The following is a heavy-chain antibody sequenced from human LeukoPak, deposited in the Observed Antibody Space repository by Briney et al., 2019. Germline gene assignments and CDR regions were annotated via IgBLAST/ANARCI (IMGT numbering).Heavy chain of an antibody. V-gene: IGHV3-23*01. CDR1: GLTFGSYA. J-gene: IGHJ4*02. CDR2: ISGSGGST. Sequence: GGSLRLSCAASGLTFGSYAMSWVRQAPGKGLEWVSAISGSGGSTYYADSVKGRFTISRDNSKNTLYLQMNSLRAEDTAVYYCAKSSSGSYYNLIDYWGQGTLVTVSS. D-gene: IGHD3-10*01. CDR3: AKSSSGSYYNLIDY.